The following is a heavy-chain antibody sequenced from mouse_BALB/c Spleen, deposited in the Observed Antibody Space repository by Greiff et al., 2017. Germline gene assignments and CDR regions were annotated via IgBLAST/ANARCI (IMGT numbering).Heavy chain of an antibody. Sequence: QVQLKQSGPGLVQPSQSLSITCTVSGFSLTSYGVHWVRQSPGKGLEWLGVIWSGGSTDYNAAFISRLSISKDNSKSQVFFKMNSLQANDTAIYYCARTVGNWYFDVWGAGTTVTVSS. CDR2: IWSGGST. V-gene: IGHV2-2*02. CDR1: GFSLTSYG. CDR3: ARTVGNWYFDV. D-gene: IGHD1-1*02. J-gene: IGHJ1*01.